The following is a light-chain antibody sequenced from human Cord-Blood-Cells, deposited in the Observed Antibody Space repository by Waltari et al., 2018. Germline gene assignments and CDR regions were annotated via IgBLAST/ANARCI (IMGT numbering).Light chain of an antibody. V-gene: IGKV1-39*01. CDR2: AAS. J-gene: IGKJ1*01. Sequence: DIQMTQSPSSLSASVGDSVTLPCRASQSISSHLTWYQQKPGKAPKLLIYAASSLQSGVPSRFSGSGSGTDFTLTISSLQPEDFATYYCQQSYSTPPWTFGQGTKVEIK. CDR1: QSISSH. CDR3: QQSYSTPPWT.